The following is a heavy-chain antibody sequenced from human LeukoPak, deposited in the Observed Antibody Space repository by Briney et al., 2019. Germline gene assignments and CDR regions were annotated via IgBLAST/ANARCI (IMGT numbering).Heavy chain of an antibody. J-gene: IGHJ3*02. Sequence: GGSLRLSCAASGFMFDDYGMSWVRQAPGKGLMWVSRINSDGSSTDYADSVKGRFSISRDNAKDTLFLQMSSLRGEDTAVYYCVRNSEEYVRGSYRYADAFDIWGQGTMVTVTS. CDR2: INSDGSST. D-gene: IGHD3-16*02. CDR3: VRNSEEYVRGSYRYADAFDI. V-gene: IGHV3-74*01. CDR1: GFMFDDYG.